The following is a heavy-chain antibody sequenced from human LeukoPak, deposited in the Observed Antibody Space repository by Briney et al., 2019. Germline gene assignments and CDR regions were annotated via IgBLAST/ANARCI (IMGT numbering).Heavy chain of an antibody. J-gene: IGHJ4*02. CDR1: GFTFTNAW. Sequence: PGGSLRLSGAASGFTFTNAWMTWVRQAPGKGLEWVGRIKSKGDGETTDYAAPVKGRFSMSRDDSKATMYLQMYSLEAEDTAVYYCTTDLGLTMIRGVIVYWGQGALVTVSS. D-gene: IGHD3-10*01. CDR2: IKSKGDGETT. V-gene: IGHV3-15*01. CDR3: TTDLGLTMIRGVIVY.